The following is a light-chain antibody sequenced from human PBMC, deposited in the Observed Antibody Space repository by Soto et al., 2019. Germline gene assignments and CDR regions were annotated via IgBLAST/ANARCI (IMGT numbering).Light chain of an antibody. CDR1: QSISTY. Sequence: IPVTRSPSSSSASVGNSVTITCRASQSISTYLKWYHEKPGRAPNILIYDAASLESGVPSRFSGSGSGTEFTLTISSLQSEDFAVYYCQQYNNWPPWPFGQGTKVDIK. CDR2: DAA. V-gene: IGKV1D-13*01. CDR3: QQYNNWPPWP. J-gene: IGKJ1*01.